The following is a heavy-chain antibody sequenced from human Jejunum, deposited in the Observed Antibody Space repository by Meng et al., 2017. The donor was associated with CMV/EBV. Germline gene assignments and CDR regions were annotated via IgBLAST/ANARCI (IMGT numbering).Heavy chain of an antibody. CDR1: GFPFSSYW. V-gene: IGHV3-74*01. CDR2: INSDGSGT. J-gene: IGHJ4*02. CDR3: ARDLTGYDSSGYYSY. D-gene: IGHD3-22*01. Sequence: SGFPFSSYWRYWVRQAPGTGLVWVSRINSDGSGTTYAESVKGRFTISRDNAKNTVYLQMNSLRAEDTALYYCARDLTGYDSSGYYSYWGQGTLVTVSS.